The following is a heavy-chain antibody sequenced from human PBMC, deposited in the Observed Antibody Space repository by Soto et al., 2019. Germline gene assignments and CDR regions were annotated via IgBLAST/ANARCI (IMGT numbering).Heavy chain of an antibody. CDR2: IYYSGST. V-gene: IGHV4-59*01. D-gene: IGHD3-10*01. CDR3: ARSEVRGVGGAFDI. J-gene: IGHJ3*02. Sequence: SETLSLTCTVSGGSISSYYWSWIRQPPGKGLEWIGYIYYSGSTNYNPSLKSRVTISVDTSKNQFSLKLSSVTAADTAVYYCARSEVRGVGGAFDIWGQGTMVTVSS. CDR1: GGSISSYY.